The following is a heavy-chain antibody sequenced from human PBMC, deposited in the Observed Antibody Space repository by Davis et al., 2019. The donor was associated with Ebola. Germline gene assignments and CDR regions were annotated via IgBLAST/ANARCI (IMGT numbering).Heavy chain of an antibody. V-gene: IGHV5-51*01. D-gene: IGHD2-8*02. J-gene: IGHJ3*02. Sequence: GESLKISCKDSGNTFSSHWIGWVRQMPGKGLEWMGIIYTGDSDTRYSPSFRGQATISADKSTKTAFLQWSRLKASDTAMYYCASLRRTITGMDDGFDIWGQGTKVTVSS. CDR2: IYTGDSDT. CDR1: GNTFSSHW. CDR3: ASLRRTITGMDDGFDI.